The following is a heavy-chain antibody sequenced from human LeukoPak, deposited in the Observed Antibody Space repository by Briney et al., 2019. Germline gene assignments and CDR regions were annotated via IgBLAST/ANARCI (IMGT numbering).Heavy chain of an antibody. CDR3: ARENYADLFDY. V-gene: IGHV3-48*01. D-gene: IGHD3-16*01. CDR1: GFTFKNYN. Sequence: GGSLRPSCAASGFTFKNYNTHWVRQAPGKGLECISYISSSSSSIYSADSVQGRFTVSRDNAKNSLFLQMNSLRAEDTAVYYCARENYADLFDYWGQGTLVTVSS. J-gene: IGHJ4*02. CDR2: ISSSSSSI.